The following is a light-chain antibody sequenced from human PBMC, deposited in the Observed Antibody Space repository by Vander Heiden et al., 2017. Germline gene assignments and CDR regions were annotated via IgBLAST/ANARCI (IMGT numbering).Light chain of an antibody. CDR1: NIGSKS. V-gene: IGLV3-21*02. CDR3: QVWDTSSDHPYVV. Sequence: SYVLIQPPSVSVAPGQTARITCGGNNIGSKSVHWYQHKPGQAPVLVVYDDSDRPSGIPEQFSGSNSGNTATLTISRVEAGDEADYYCQVWDTSSDHPYVVFGGGTKLTVL. J-gene: IGLJ2*01. CDR2: DDS.